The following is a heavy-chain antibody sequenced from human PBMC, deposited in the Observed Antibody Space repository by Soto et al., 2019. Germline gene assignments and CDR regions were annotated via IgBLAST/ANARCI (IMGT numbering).Heavy chain of an antibody. D-gene: IGHD2-2*02. CDR2: IHAGNGNT. Sequence: QVQLVQSGAEVKKPGASVKVSCKASGYTFTSYAMHWVRQTPGQRLEWMGWIHAGNGNTKYSQKFQGRVTITRDTSASTAYMELSILRSEDTAVYYCASSFTVPAAIDYWGQGTLVTVST. CDR1: GYTFTSYA. J-gene: IGHJ4*02. V-gene: IGHV1-3*01. CDR3: ASSFTVPAAIDY.